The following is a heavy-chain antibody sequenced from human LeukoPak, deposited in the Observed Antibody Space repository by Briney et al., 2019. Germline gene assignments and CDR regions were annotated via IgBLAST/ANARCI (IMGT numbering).Heavy chain of an antibody. J-gene: IGHJ4*02. CDR2: IYYSGST. D-gene: IGHD4-17*01. CDR1: GGSFSGYY. Sequence: PSETLSLTCAVYGGSFSGYYWSWIRQPPGKGLEWIGYIYYSGSTNYNPSLKSRVTISVDTSKNQFSLKLSSVTAADTAVYYCARGGYGDYVDYWGQGTMVTVSS. CDR3: ARGGYGDYVDY. V-gene: IGHV4-59*01.